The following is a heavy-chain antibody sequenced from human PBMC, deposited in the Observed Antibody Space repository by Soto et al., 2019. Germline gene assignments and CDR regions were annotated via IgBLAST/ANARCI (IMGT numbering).Heavy chain of an antibody. J-gene: IGHJ6*02. CDR2: IYHSGTF. CDR1: GDSVSSSSC. Sequence: QVRLQESGPGLVEPSGTLSLMGAVSGDSVSSSSCWSWVRQAPGKGLEWIGEIYHSGTFNYNPSLSSRVSVSVDKSTNQLSLNLKSVTAADTAVYYCVRSVPAATWQYSGMDVWGQGTTVTVSS. V-gene: IGHV4-4*02. D-gene: IGHD2-2*01. CDR3: VRSVPAATWQYSGMDV.